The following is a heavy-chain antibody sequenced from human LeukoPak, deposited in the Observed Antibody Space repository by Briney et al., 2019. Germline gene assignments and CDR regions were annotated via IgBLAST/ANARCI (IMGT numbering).Heavy chain of an antibody. J-gene: IGHJ4*02. CDR3: ARDRLPNIVIVPAARDY. CDR2: ISSSSTYI. D-gene: IGHD2-2*01. CDR1: GFTFSNYN. Sequence: GGSLRLSCAASGFTFSNYNMNWVRQAPGKGLEWVSSISSSSTYIYYADSVKGRFTISRDNAKNSLFLQMNSLRAEDTAVYYCARDRLPNIVIVPAARDYWGQGTLVTVSS. V-gene: IGHV3-21*01.